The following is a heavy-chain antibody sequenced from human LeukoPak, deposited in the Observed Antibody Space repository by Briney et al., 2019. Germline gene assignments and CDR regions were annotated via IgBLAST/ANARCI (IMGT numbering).Heavy chain of an antibody. V-gene: IGHV4-61*01. D-gene: IGHD4-23*01. CDR3: ARDDGCNFAFDI. CDR2: IYYSGST. CDR1: GYSISNGYY. Sequence: PSETLSLTCTVSGYSISNGYYWGWIRQPPGKGLEWIGYIYYSGSTNYNPSLKSRVTISVDTSKNQFSLKLSSVTAADTAVYYCARDDGCNFAFDIWGQGTMVTVSS. J-gene: IGHJ3*02.